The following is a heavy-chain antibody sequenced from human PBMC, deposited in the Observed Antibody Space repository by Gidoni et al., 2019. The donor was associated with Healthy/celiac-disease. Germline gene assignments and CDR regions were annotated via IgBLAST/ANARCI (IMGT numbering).Heavy chain of an antibody. J-gene: IGHJ6*03. CDR1: GGSISSSNW. D-gene: IGHD3-3*01. V-gene: IGHV4-4*02. CDR2: IYHSGST. CDR3: ARTLHYDFWSGYNYYYYMDV. Sequence: QVQLQESGPGLVKPSGTLSLTCAVSGGSISSSNWWSWVRQPPGKGLEWIGEIYHSGSTNYNPSLKSRVTISVDKSKNQFSLKLSSVTAADTAVYYCARTLHYDFWSGYNYYYYMDVWGKGTTVTVSS.